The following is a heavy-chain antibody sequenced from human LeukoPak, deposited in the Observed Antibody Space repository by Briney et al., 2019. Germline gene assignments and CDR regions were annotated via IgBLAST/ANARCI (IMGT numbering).Heavy chain of an antibody. CDR2: ISGSDGDT. Sequence: GGSLRLSCAASGFTFSSYAMTWVRQAPGKGLEWVSAISGSDGDTYYAGSVKGRFIISRDNTKNTLYLQMNSLRAEDTALYFCAKDMSYSAYYYMDVWGKGTTVTVSS. CDR1: GFTFSSYA. J-gene: IGHJ6*03. D-gene: IGHD1-26*01. CDR3: AKDMSYSAYYYMDV. V-gene: IGHV3-23*01.